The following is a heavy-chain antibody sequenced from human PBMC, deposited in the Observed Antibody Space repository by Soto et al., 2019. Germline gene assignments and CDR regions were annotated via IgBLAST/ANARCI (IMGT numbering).Heavy chain of an antibody. CDR1: GYSFTSYS. J-gene: IGHJ6*04. CDR2: IDPSDSYT. V-gene: IGHV5-10-1*01. D-gene: IGHD1-26*01. CDR3: AVGETVSPRECYYGMDV. Sequence: PGESLKISCKGSGYSFTSYSISWVRQMPGKGLEWMGRIDPSDSYTNYSPSFQGHVTISADKSISTAYLQWSSLKASDTAMYYCAVGETVSPRECYYGMDVWGKGTTVTVSS.